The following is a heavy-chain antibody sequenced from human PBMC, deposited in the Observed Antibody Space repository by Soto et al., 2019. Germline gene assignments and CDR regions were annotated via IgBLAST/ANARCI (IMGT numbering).Heavy chain of an antibody. V-gene: IGHV3-48*01. CDR1: GFTFSTYS. D-gene: IGHD6-6*01. Sequence: GGSLRLSCVASGFTFSTYSMNWVRQAPGKGLQWISYISSSSTIYYADSVKGRFTISRDNGKNSLFLQMNSLRAEDTAVYYCAREYSSSSGRANADWGQGTLVTVSS. J-gene: IGHJ4*02. CDR2: ISSSSTI. CDR3: AREYSSSSGRANAD.